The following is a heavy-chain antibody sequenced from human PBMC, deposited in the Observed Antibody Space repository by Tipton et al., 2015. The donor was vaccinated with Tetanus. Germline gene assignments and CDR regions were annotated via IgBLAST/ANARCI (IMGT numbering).Heavy chain of an antibody. CDR2: VYFEGST. J-gene: IGHJ5*02. CDR3: ARHLYGYWFDP. V-gene: IGHV4-39*02. Sequence: TLSFTCSVSGGSISDKKYYWGWIRQPPGKGLEWIASVYFEGSTYYSPSLKSRVIIAVDTAQNLFSLRLTSVTAADTAVYYCARHLYGYWFDPWGQGALVTVSS. CDR1: GGSISDKKYY. D-gene: IGHD2/OR15-2a*01.